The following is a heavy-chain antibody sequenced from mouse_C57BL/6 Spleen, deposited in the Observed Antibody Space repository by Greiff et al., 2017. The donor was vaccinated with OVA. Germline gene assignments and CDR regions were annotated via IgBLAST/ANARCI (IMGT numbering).Heavy chain of an antibody. Sequence: QVQLQQPGAELVQPGASVKVSCKASGYTFTSYWMHWVKQRPGQGLEWIGRIHPSDSDTNYNQKFKGKATLTVDKSTSTAYMQLSSLTSEDSAVYYCAISYRLQGNYFDYWGQGTTRTVSS. CDR1: GYTFTSYW. J-gene: IGHJ2*01. CDR3: AISYRLQGNYFDY. CDR2: IHPSDSDT. D-gene: IGHD2-14*01. V-gene: IGHV1-74*01.